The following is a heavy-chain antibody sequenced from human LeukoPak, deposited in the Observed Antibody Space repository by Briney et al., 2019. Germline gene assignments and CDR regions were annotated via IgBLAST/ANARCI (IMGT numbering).Heavy chain of an antibody. CDR1: GLTFSSYA. J-gene: IGHJ4*02. V-gene: IGHV3-23*01. D-gene: IGHD5-18*01. Sequence: GGSLRLSCAASGLTFSSYAMSWVRQAPGKGLEWVSAISGSGGSTYYADSVKGRFTISGDNSKNTLYLQMNSLRAEDTAVYYCAKSLSYSYGWYYFDYWGQGTLVTVSS. CDR3: AKSLSYSYGWYYFDY. CDR2: ISGSGGST.